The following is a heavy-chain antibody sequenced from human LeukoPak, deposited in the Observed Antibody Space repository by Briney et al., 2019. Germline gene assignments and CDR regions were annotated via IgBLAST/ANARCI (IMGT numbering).Heavy chain of an antibody. CDR3: AKAMTGSTYYFDS. CDR2: ISGSGGST. J-gene: IGHJ4*02. V-gene: IGHV3-23*01. CDR1: GFTFRSYA. D-gene: IGHD3-9*01. Sequence: GGSLRLSCAASGFTFRSYAMNWVRQAPGKGLEWVSAISGSGGSTYYADSVEGRFTISRDNSKNTLYLQMNSLRAEDTAIYYCAKAMTGSTYYFDSWGQGTLVTVSS.